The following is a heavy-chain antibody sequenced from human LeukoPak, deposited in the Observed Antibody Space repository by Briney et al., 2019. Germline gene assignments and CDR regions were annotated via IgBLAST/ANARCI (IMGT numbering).Heavy chain of an antibody. CDR2: MNPNSGNT. CDR3: ARGRNQLVRVHYYYYGMDV. V-gene: IGHV1-8*01. CDR1: GYTFTSYD. J-gene: IGHJ6*02. D-gene: IGHD6-6*01. Sequence: ASVKVSCKASGYTFTSYDINWARQATGQGLEWMGWMNPNSGNTGYAQKFQGRVTMTRNTSISTAYMELSSLRSEDTAVYYCARGRNQLVRVHYYYYGMDVWGQGTTVTVSS.